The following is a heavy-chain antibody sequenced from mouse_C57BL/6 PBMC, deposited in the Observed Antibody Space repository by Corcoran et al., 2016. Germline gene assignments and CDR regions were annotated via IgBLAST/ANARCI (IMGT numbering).Heavy chain of an antibody. Sequence: QIQLVQSGPELKKPGETVKISCKASGYTFTTYGMSWVKQAPGKGLKWMGWINTYSGVPTYADDFKGRFAFSLETSAGTAYLQINNLKNEDTATYFCARSAVPYFDYWGQGTTLTVSS. V-gene: IGHV9-3*01. CDR3: ARSAVPYFDY. CDR1: GYTFTTYG. CDR2: INTYSGVP. J-gene: IGHJ2*01.